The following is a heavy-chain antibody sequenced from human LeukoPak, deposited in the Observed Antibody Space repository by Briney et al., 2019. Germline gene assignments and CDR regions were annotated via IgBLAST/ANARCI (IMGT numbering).Heavy chain of an antibody. V-gene: IGHV1-2*02. J-gene: IGHJ4*02. D-gene: IGHD3-9*01. CDR2: INPNSGGT. CDR3: ARVVPYYDILTGYYSYYFDY. CDR1: GYTFTGYY. Sequence: ASVTVSCKASGYTFTGYYMHWVRQAPGQGLEWMGWINPNSGGTNYAQKFLGRVTMTRDTSISTAYMELSRLRSDDTAVYYCARVVPYYDILTGYYSYYFDYWGQGTLVTVSS.